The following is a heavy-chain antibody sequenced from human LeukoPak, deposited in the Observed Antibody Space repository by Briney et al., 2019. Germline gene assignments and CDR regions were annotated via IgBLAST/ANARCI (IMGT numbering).Heavy chain of an antibody. CDR2: IYYSGST. CDR3: ARDLNPTHYFDY. J-gene: IGHJ4*02. CDR1: GSSISSGGYY. V-gene: IGHV4-31*03. Sequence: TLSLTCTVSGSSISSGGYYWSWIRQHPGKGLEWIGYIYYSGSTYYNPSLKGRVTISVDTSKNDFSLKLSSVAAADTAIYYCARDLNPTHYFDYWGQGTLVTVSS.